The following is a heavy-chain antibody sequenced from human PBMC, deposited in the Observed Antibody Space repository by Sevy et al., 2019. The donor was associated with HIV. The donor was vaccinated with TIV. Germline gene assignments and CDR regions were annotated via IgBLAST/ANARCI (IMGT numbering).Heavy chain of an antibody. CDR2: INPDGSKI. V-gene: IGHV3-7*02. J-gene: IGHJ4*02. CDR3: VRAIQLAASY. D-gene: IGHD2-15*01. Sequence: GGSLRLSCEASAINIRDYWMNWVRQPPGKGLEWVANINPDGSKIYYAESVKGRFTISRDSAKNSVFLQMTSLRAEDTAVYYCVRAIQLAASYWGQGMLVTVSS. CDR1: AINIRDYW.